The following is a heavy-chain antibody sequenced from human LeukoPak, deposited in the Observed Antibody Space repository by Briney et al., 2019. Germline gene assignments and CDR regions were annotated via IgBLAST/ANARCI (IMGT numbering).Heavy chain of an antibody. J-gene: IGHJ6*02. CDR3: AKDRTTGYRYYYYGMDV. Sequence: PGGSLRLSCAASGFTFSSYGMHWVRQAPGKGLEWVAFIRYDGSNKYYADSVKGRFTISRDNSKNTLYLQMNSLRAEDTAVYYCAKDRTTGYRYYYYGMDVWGQGTTVTVS. V-gene: IGHV3-30*02. CDR2: IRYDGSNK. CDR1: GFTFSSYG. D-gene: IGHD6-13*01.